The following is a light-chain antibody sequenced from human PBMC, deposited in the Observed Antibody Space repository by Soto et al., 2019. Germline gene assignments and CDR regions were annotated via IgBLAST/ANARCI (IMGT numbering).Light chain of an antibody. J-gene: IGKJ2*01. CDR2: GAS. CDR3: QQYNDWPPYT. V-gene: IGKV3-15*01. CDR1: QSVSIN. Sequence: EIVMTQSPATLSVSPGERATLSCRASQSVSINLAWYQQKPGQAPRLLIYGASTRATGIPARFSGIGSVTDFTLTISSLQSEDFAVYYCQQYNDWPPYTFGQGTKLEIK.